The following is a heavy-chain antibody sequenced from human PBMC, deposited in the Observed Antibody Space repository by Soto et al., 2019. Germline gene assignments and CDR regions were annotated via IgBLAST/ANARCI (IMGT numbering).Heavy chain of an antibody. CDR1: GFTVGDYA. Sequence: LILSCTVSGFTVGDYAINWFRQGGVKLGDWVGFIRSKAYGGTTEYAASVKGRFTISRDDSKSIAYLQMNSLKTEDTAVYYCTRDSNVPATNFYGMDVWGQGTTVTVSS. CDR2: IRSKAYGGTT. CDR3: TRDSNVPATNFYGMDV. V-gene: IGHV3-49*03. D-gene: IGHD2-15*01. J-gene: IGHJ6*02.